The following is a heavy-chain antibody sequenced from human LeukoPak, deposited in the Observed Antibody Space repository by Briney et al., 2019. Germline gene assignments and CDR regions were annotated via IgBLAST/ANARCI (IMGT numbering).Heavy chain of an antibody. Sequence: SVKVSCKASGGTFSSYAISWVRQAPGQGLEWMGGIIPIFGTANYAQKFQGRVTITADESTSTAYVELSSLRSEDTAVYYCASPGERYSSGQRYYFDYWGQGTLVTVSS. CDR2: IIPIFGTA. V-gene: IGHV1-69*13. CDR1: GGTFSSYA. CDR3: ASPGERYSSGQRYYFDY. J-gene: IGHJ4*02. D-gene: IGHD6-19*01.